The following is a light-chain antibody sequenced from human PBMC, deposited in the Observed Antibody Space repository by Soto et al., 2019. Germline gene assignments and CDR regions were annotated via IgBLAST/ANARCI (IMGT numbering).Light chain of an antibody. J-gene: IGLJ3*02. CDR1: SSDVGGYNY. Sequence: SALTQPASVSGSPGQSVTISCTGTSSDVGGYNYVSWYQQHPGKAPKLLIYEVSNRPSGVSNRFSGSKSGNTASLTISGLQAEDEADYYCSSYTSSSTPWVFGGGPKLTVL. CDR3: SSYTSSSTPWV. CDR2: EVS. V-gene: IGLV2-14*01.